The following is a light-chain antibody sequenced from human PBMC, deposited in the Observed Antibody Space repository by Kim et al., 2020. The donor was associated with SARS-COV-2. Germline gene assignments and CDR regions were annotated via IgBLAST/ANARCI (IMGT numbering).Light chain of an antibody. V-gene: IGKV3-20*01. J-gene: IGKJ1*01. CDR1: QSVTSSY. Sequence: EIVLTQSPGTLSLSPGERDTLSCRASQSVTSSYLAWYQQKPGQAPRLLIYRAPSRATGIPDRFSGSGSGTDFTLTISRLEPEDFAVYYCQQYDNSRTFGQGTKVDIK. CDR3: QQYDNSRT. CDR2: RAP.